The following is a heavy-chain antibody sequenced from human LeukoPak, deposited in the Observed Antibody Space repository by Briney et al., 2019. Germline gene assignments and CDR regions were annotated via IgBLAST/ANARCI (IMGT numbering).Heavy chain of an antibody. CDR2: ISRSGSTI. V-gene: IGHV3-48*03. J-gene: IGHJ4*02. D-gene: IGHD5-12*01. Sequence: GGSLRLFCAASGFTFNNYEMKWVRQAPGKGLEWVSYISRSGSTIYYADSVKGRFTISRDNAKNSLYLQMNSLRADDTAVYYCAGIITTIMDYWGRGTLVTVSS. CDR1: GFTFNNYE. CDR3: AGIITTIMDY.